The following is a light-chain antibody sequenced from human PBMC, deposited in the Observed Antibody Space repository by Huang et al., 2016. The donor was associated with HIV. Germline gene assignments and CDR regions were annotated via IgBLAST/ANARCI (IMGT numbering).Light chain of an antibody. J-gene: IGKJ4*01. CDR3: QQRSNWPPT. Sequence: IVLTQSPATLSLSPGERATLSCRASQSVSSYLAWYQQKPGQGPRRLIYDASNRATGIPARFSGSGSGTDFTLTISRLEPEDFAAYYCQQRSNWPPTFGGGTKVEIK. V-gene: IGKV3-11*01. CDR1: QSVSSY. CDR2: DAS.